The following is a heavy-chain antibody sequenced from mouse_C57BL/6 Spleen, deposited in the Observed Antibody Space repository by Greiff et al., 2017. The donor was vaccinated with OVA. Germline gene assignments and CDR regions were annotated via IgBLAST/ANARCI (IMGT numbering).Heavy chain of an antibody. CDR1: GYTFTSYW. V-gene: IGHV1-69*01. CDR3: ATGFSYYFDY. D-gene: IGHD2-2*01. J-gene: IGHJ2*01. Sequence: QVQLQQPGAELVMPGASVKLSCKASGYTFTSYWMHWVKQRPGQGLEWIGEIDPSDSYTNYNQKFKGKSTLTVDKSSSTAYMQLSSLTSEDSAVYYCATGFSYYFDYWGQGTTRTVSS. CDR2: IDPSDSYT.